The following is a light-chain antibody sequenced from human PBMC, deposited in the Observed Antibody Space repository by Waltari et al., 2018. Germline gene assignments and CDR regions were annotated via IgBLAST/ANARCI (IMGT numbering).Light chain of an antibody. Sequence: EFVLPQSPGTLSLSPGQTATLSCRASQGVRSATLAWYQQTPGQAPRLLIYGVSTRATGIPDRFRGRRAGTDFTLTINGLEPEDSAMYYCQQYAGSRLTFGGGTRLEIK. CDR3: QQYAGSRLT. CDR1: QGVRSAT. J-gene: IGKJ4*01. CDR2: GVS. V-gene: IGKV3-20*01.